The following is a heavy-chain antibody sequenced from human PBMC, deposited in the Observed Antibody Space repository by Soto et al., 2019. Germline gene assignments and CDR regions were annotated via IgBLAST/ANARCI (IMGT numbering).Heavy chain of an antibody. Sequence: QVHLVQSGVEVKTPGASVKVSCQASGYTFFTYDISWVRQAPGQGLEWMGWISTYSGDTKYAQKFQGRVTMTTDTFKTTAFLAPGSLRSDDTAVYYCARHHGPTTSENWFDPWGQGTLVTVYS. CDR1: GYTFFTYD. CDR3: ARHHGPTTSENWFDP. D-gene: IGHD5-12*01. V-gene: IGHV1-18*01. CDR2: ISTYSGDT. J-gene: IGHJ5*02.